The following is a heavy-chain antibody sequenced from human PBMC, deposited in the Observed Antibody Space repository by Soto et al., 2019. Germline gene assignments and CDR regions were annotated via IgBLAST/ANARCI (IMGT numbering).Heavy chain of an antibody. CDR2: IYPADSDT. CDR1: GYSFPNSW. D-gene: IGHD4-17*01. CDR3: ASGPTVLDY. V-gene: IGHV5-51*01. Sequence: GESLKISCEGSGYSFPNSWIAWVRQMPGKGLGWMGIIYPADSDTRYSPSFQGQVTISADKSIRTAFLQWSSLKASDTAMYYCASGPTVLDYWGQGTLVTVSS. J-gene: IGHJ4*02.